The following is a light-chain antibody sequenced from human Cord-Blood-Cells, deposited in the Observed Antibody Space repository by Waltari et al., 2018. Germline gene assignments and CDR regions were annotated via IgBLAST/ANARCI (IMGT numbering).Light chain of an antibody. J-gene: IGLJ2*01. V-gene: IGLV3-21*03. CDR1: TIGSKS. Sequence: SYVLTQPPSVSVAPGKTARITCGGNTIGSKSVHWYQQKPGQAPVLVVYDDSDRPSGFPERCSGSNSGNKATLTIGRVEAGDEADYYCQVWDSSSDHVGFGGGTKLTVL. CDR3: QVWDSSSDHVG. CDR2: DDS.